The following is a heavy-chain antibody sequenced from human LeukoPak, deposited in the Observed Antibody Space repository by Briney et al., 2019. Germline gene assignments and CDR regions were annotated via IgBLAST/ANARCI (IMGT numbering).Heavy chain of an antibody. CDR1: GYTFTSYY. D-gene: IGHD2-15*01. J-gene: IGHJ4*02. CDR2: ISAYNGNT. Sequence: ASVKVSCKASGYTFTSYYMHWVRQAPGQGLEWMEWISAYNGNTNYAQKLQGRVTMTTDTSTSTAYMELRSLRSDDTAVYCCARRYCSGGSWCYFDYWGQGTLVTVSS. V-gene: IGHV1-18*04. CDR3: ARRYCSGGSWCYFDY.